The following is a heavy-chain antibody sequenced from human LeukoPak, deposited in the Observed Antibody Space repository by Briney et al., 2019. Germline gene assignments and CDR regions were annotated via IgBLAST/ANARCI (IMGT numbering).Heavy chain of an antibody. CDR2: IYHSGST. J-gene: IGHJ6*03. V-gene: IGHV4-38-2*02. CDR3: ARDGGVATTKNPNYYYYYMDV. D-gene: IGHD5-12*01. CDR1: GYSISSGYY. Sequence: SETLSLTCTVSGYSISSGYYWGWIRQPPGKGLEWIGSIYHSGSTYYNPSLMSRITISHDTSKNQFSLKLSSVTAADTAVYYCARDGGVATTKNPNYYYYYMDVWGKGTTVTVSS.